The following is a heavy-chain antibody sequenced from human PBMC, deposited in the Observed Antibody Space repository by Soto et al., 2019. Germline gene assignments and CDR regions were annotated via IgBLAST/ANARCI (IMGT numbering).Heavy chain of an antibody. CDR1: GYTFTSYA. J-gene: IGHJ5*02. CDR3: ARDILSSWSGWFDP. V-gene: IGHV1-3*01. CDR2: INAGNGNT. Sequence: SVKGSCKASGYTFTSYAMHWVRQAPGQRLEWMGWINAGNGNTKYSQKFQGRVTITRDTSASTAYMELSSLRSEDTAVYYCARDILSSWSGWFDPWGQGTLVTVSS.